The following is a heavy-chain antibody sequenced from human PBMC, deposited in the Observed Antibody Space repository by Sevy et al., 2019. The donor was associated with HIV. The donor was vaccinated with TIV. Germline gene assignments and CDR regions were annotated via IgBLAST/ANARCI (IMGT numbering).Heavy chain of an antibody. CDR1: GDSISSSY. D-gene: IGHD4-17*01. CDR3: AKHNWSLARSTVTRTNTFDI. V-gene: IGHV4-4*07. CDR2: IFIRGGT. J-gene: IGHJ3*02. Sequence: SETLSLTCTVSGDSISSSYWSWIRQPAGKGLEWIGRIFIRGGTEYNAPLKSRVTMSVDTSKNQLSLKLTSVTAADSAVYYCAKHNWSLARSTVTRTNTFDIWGPGTKVTVSS.